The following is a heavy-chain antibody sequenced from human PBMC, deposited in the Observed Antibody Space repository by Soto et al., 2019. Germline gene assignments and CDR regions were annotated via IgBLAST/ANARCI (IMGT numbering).Heavy chain of an antibody. J-gene: IGHJ5*02. Sequence: PGASLRLSCAASGFTFSDYWMNSVRQATVKGLVWVSSIYSDWSNTGDADSGKGRFTISRDNTKNTLYLQMNSLRAEDTAVYYWAKSNCLDPWGQGSPVTVSS. CDR3: AKSNCLDP. CDR1: GFTFSDYW. V-gene: IGHV3-74*01. CDR2: IYSDWSNT.